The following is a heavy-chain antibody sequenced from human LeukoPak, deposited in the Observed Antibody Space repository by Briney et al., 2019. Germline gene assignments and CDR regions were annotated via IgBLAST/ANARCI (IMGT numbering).Heavy chain of an antibody. D-gene: IGHD5-12*01. Sequence: PGGSLRLSCAASGFTFSSYWMHWVRQAPGKGLVWVSRINTDGTTTDYADSVKGRFTISRDNAKSTLYLQMNSLRAEDTAVYYCAKWRTAHSGYDSEDAFDIWGQGTLVTVSS. CDR3: AKWRTAHSGYDSEDAFDI. CDR2: INTDGTTT. CDR1: GFTFSSYW. V-gene: IGHV3-74*01. J-gene: IGHJ3*02.